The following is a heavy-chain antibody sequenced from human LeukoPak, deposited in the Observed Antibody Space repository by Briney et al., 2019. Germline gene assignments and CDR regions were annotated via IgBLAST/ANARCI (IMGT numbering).Heavy chain of an antibody. V-gene: IGHV1-46*01. Sequence: ASVKVSCKTSGYTFTDYYIHWVRQAPGQGLEWIGIIYPSVDTTESSQKFKGRVTVTRDTSTSTVYMELRTLRSEDTAIYYCIREYEGGYFDYWGQGTLVTVSS. CDR2: IYPSVDTT. J-gene: IGHJ4*02. CDR1: GYTFTDYY. CDR3: IREYEGGYFDY. D-gene: IGHD2-8*01.